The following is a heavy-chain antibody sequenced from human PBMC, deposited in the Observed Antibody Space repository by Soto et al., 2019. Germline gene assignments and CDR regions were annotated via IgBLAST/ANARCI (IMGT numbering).Heavy chain of an antibody. CDR2: MNSDGSTT. CDR1: GFTFGNSW. J-gene: IGHJ4*02. V-gene: IGHV3-74*01. CDR3: ATAEVDY. Sequence: LRLSCAASGFTFGNSWMHWVRQAPGEGLEWVSRMNSDGSTTNYADSVKGRFTVSRDNAKNTLYLQMNSLRAEDTAVYYCATAEVDYWGPGTLVTVSS.